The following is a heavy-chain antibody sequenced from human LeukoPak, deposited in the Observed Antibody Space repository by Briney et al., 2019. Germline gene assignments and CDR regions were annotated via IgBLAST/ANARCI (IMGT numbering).Heavy chain of an antibody. J-gene: IGHJ4*02. CDR1: GFTVSSNC. V-gene: IGHV3-53*01. D-gene: IGHD3-22*01. CDR3: AREDYYDSSGFLYYFDY. Sequence: GGSLRLSCAASGFTVSSNCMSWVRQAPGKGLEWVSVIYSGGSTYYADSVKGRFTISRDNSKNTLYLQMNSLRAEDTAVYYCAREDYYDSSGFLYYFDYWGQGTLVTVSS. CDR2: IYSGGST.